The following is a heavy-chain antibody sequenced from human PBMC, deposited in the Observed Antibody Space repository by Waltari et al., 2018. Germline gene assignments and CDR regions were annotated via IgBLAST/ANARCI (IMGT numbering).Heavy chain of an antibody. CDR1: GYTFTGYY. CDR3: ARDDAVAYRSDYYYYMDV. Sequence: QVQLVQSGAEVKKPGASVKVSCKASGYTFTGYYMNWVRQAPGQGRDGMGRTIPNVGGTNDSQKFPDRVTNNRDTPISTAYMELSRLRSDDTAVYYCARDDAVAYRSDYYYYMDVWGKGTTVTVSS. CDR2: TIPNVGGT. V-gene: IGHV1-2*01. D-gene: IGHD2-15*01. J-gene: IGHJ6*03.